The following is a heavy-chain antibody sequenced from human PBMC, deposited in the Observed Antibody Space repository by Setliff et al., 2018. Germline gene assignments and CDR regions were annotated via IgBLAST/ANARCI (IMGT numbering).Heavy chain of an antibody. V-gene: IGHV4-4*07. J-gene: IGHJ4*02. CDR1: GGSISNSY. CDR3: ARGGYGSGSAYYFVS. CDR2: IHTSEGT. D-gene: IGHD3-10*01. Sequence: LSLTCTVSGGSISNSYWTWVRQSAGKGLEWVGRIHTSEGTKYNPSLMSRVTVSMDTSKNQFSLDLSSVTAADTAVYYCARGGYGSGSAYYFVSWGQGTLVTVSS.